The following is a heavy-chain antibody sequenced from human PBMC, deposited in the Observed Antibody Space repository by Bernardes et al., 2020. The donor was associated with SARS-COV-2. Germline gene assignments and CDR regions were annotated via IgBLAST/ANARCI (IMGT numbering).Heavy chain of an antibody. J-gene: IGHJ4*02. CDR1: GFTFSSFS. CDR3: ARGRGCGGGICYSSTSG. V-gene: IGHV3-21*01. Sequence: GGSLRLSCAASGFTFSSFSMNWVRKAPGKGLEWVSSISSSSGFISYGDSVKGRFTISRDNAENSLFLHMNSLRAEDTAVYYCARGRGCGGGICYSSTSGWGQGTLVTVSS. CDR2: ISSSSGFI. D-gene: IGHD2-15*01.